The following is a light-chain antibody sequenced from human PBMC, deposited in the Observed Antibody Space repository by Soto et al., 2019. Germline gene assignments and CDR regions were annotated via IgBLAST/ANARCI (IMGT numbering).Light chain of an antibody. V-gene: IGKV1-5*01. CDR3: QQYNSYSYT. CDR2: DAS. CDR1: QSVSSW. Sequence: DIAMTQSPSTLSASVGDRVTISCRASQSVSSWLAWYQQKPGQAPKLLIYDASRLESGVPSRFSGSGSGTKFTLTISSLQPDDFAAYYCQQYNSYSYTFGQGTKLEIK. J-gene: IGKJ2*01.